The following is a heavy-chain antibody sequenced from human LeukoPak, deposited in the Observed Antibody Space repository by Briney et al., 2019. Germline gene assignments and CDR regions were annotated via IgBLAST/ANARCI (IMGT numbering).Heavy chain of an antibody. J-gene: IGHJ5*02. V-gene: IGHV4-39*01. Sequence: KPSETLSLTCNVSGDSITSGAFYWAWIRQSPGKGLEWIGNVYYSGSTQYNPPLRGRVSISMDKTKSQFSLNLNSVSVTDTAIYYCARRDYAAWFDPWGQGTLVTVSS. CDR1: GDSITSGAFY. CDR2: VYYSGST. CDR3: ARRDYAAWFDP. D-gene: IGHD4/OR15-4a*01.